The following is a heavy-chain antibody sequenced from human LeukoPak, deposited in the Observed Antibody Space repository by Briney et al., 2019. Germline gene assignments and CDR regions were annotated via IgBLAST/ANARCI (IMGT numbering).Heavy chain of an antibody. CDR2: INHSGST. J-gene: IGHJ4*02. CDR1: GESFSGDY. CDR3: ARGFVREKRRRSIVGATIDY. V-gene: IGHV4-34*01. Sequence: SEALSLTCAVYGESFSGDYWSCIRQPPGKGLEWMGEINHSGSTNYNPSPKSRVTTSLDASKNQFSLKPRSVTAADTAVYYCARGFVREKRRRSIVGATIDYWGQGTLVTVSS. D-gene: IGHD1-26*01.